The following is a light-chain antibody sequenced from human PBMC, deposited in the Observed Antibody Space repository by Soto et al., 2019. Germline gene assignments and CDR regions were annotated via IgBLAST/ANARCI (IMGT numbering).Light chain of an antibody. CDR1: QDLLYSPAHKKY. CDR3: QQYYTTPFT. CDR2: WAS. V-gene: IGKV4-1*01. Sequence: DIVMTQSPDSLAVSLGERATIHCKSSQDLLYSPAHKKYLAWYKQRPGHPPQLLIYWASTRESGVPDRFSGSESGTDFTLTISSLQADDVAVYYCQQYYTTPFTFGPGTKVEI. J-gene: IGKJ3*01.